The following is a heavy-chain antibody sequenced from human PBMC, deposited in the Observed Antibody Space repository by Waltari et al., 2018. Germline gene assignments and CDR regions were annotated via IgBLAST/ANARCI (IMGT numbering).Heavy chain of an antibody. CDR2: INPNSGDT. CDR1: GYSLPSAY. J-gene: IGHJ5*02. Sequence: QVELVQSGAEVRKPGASVTVSCRGSGYSLPSAYMHWVRPAPGLRLAPGLFLSSMGRINPNSGDTNSAPKFRGRVTLPRDPPVNTAFLELRSLTSDDTAVYFCARESAVSTSWYPGFDPWGQGTLVTVAS. CDR3: ARESAVSTSWYPGFDP. D-gene: IGHD2-2*01. V-gene: IGHV1-2*06.